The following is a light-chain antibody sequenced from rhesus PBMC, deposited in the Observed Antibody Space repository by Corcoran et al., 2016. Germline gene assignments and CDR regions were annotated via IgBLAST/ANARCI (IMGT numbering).Light chain of an antibody. V-gene: IGKV3-24*04. CDR2: GAS. J-gene: IGKJ1*01. Sequence: ETVVTQSPSTLALSPGERVTLSCRASQRVVSYLAWYKQKPGQAPRLLIYGASSRAPGNPERFSGSGAAKDLPLNISSLGPEDVGIYYCQKSSNLWTFGQGTKVEVK. CDR3: QKSSNLWT. CDR1: QRVVSY.